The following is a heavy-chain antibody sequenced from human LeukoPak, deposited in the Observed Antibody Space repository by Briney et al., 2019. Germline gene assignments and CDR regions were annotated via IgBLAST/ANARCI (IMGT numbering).Heavy chain of an antibody. CDR2: INSRGGTT. D-gene: IGHD6-19*01. V-gene: IGHV3-48*03. Sequence: GGSLRLSCSASGFTFGSYEMNWVRQAPGKGLEWISYINSRGGTTYYADSVKGRFTVSRDNAKNSLYLQMNSLRVEDTAVYYCARDRQWLPDYWGQGTLVTVSS. J-gene: IGHJ4*02. CDR1: GFTFGSYE. CDR3: ARDRQWLPDY.